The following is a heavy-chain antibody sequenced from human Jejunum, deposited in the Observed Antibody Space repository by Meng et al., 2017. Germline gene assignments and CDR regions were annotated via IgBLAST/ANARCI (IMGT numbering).Heavy chain of an antibody. J-gene: IGHJ4*02. Sequence: SVKVSCKASGFTFSSSAVQWVRQARGQRLEWIGWIVVGSGNTNYAQKFQERVTITRDMSTSTVYMEVSSLRSEDTAIYYCAADPYEYEPDFDYWGQGTLVTGSS. CDR1: GFTFSSSA. V-gene: IGHV1-58*01. D-gene: IGHD2/OR15-2a*01. CDR2: IVVGSGNT. CDR3: AADPYEYEPDFDY.